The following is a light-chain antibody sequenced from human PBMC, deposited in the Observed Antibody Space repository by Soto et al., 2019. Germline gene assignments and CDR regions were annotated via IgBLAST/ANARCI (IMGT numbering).Light chain of an antibody. V-gene: IGKV3-20*01. CDR3: QQYGSTPLA. J-gene: IGKJ1*01. Sequence: EIVLTQSPGTLSLSPGERATLSCRASQSVSSSYLAWYQQKPGQAPRLLIYGASSRATGIPDRFSDSGSGTDFTLTISRMETKDFAVYYCQQYGSTPLAFGQGTKVEIK. CDR2: GAS. CDR1: QSVSSSY.